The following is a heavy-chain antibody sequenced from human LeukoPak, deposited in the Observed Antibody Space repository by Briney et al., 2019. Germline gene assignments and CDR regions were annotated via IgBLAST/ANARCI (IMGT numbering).Heavy chain of an antibody. J-gene: IGHJ3*02. V-gene: IGHV4-4*07. CDR3: ARTNLPAAQGAFDI. CDR1: GDSISNYY. Sequence: SETLSLTCTVSGDSISNYYWSWIRQPPGKGLEWIGRIYTSGSTSYNPSLKSRVTMSVDTSKNQFSLKLSSMTAADTALYYCARTNLPAAQGAFDIWGHGTMVTVSS. CDR2: IYTSGST.